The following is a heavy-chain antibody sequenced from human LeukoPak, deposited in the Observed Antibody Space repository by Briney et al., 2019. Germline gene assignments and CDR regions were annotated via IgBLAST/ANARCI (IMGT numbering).Heavy chain of an antibody. Sequence: GGSLRHSCAASGFTVSSNYMSWVRQAPGKGLEWVSVIYSGGSTYYADSVKGRFTISRDNSKNTLYLQMNSLRAEDTAVYYCANEAYGSGSYYTDYWGQGTLVTVSS. CDR1: GFTVSSNY. J-gene: IGHJ4*02. V-gene: IGHV3-66*01. CDR3: ANEAYGSGSYYTDY. CDR2: IYSGGST. D-gene: IGHD3-10*01.